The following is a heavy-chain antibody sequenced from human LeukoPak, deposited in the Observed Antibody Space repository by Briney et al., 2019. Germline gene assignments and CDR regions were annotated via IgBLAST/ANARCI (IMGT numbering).Heavy chain of an antibody. CDR3: SSSRRGYSGYDYWFDP. CDR1: GFTFSSYA. CDR2: ISGSGGST. Sequence: GGSLRLSCAASGFTFSSYAMSWVRQAQGKGLEWVSTISGSGGSTYYADSVKGRFTISRDNSKNTLYLQMNSLRAEDTAVYYCSSSRRGYSGYDYWFDPWGQGTLVTVSS. J-gene: IGHJ5*02. V-gene: IGHV3-23*01. D-gene: IGHD5-12*01.